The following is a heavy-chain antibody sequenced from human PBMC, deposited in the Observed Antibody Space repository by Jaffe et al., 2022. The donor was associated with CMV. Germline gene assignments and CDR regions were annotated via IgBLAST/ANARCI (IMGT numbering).Heavy chain of an antibody. D-gene: IGHD3-16*02. J-gene: IGHJ4*02. V-gene: IGHV4-39*01. CDR2: IYYSGST. CDR3: ASQPKRRGYYDYVWGSYRYTVGFDY. Sequence: QLQLQESGPGLVKPSETLSLTCTVSGGSISSSSYYWGWIRQPPGKGLEWIGSIYYSGSTYYNPSLKSRVTISVDTSKNQFSLKLSSVTAADTAVYYCASQPKRRGYYDYVWGSYRYTVGFDYWGQGTLVTVSS. CDR1: GGSISSSSYY.